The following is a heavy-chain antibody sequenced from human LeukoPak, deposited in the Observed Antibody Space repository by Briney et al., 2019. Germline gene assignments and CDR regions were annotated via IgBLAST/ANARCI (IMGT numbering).Heavy chain of an antibody. J-gene: IGHJ4*02. D-gene: IGHD4-23*01. CDR1: GFTFSDYA. V-gene: IGHV3-30*04. CDR2: ISHDGTNK. Sequence: GKSLRLSCAASGFTFSDYAMNWVRQAPGEGLEWVAIISHDGTNKYHADSVKGRFTISRDNSKNTLFLQMNSLRAEDSALYLCARDFGGLRWNYYFDYWGQGTLVTVSP. CDR3: ARDFGGLRWNYYFDY.